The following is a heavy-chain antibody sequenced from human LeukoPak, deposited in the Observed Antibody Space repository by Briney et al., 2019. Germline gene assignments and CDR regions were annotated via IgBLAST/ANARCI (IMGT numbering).Heavy chain of an antibody. J-gene: IGHJ4*02. D-gene: IGHD6-19*01. Sequence: GGSLRLSCAASGFTVSSSFMNWVRQAPGKGLEWVSTIYNNDNTNYADSVKGRFTISRDSSTNTLYLQMNSLRAEDTAVYFCARASQWLAFDYWGQGTPVTVSS. V-gene: IGHV3-66*01. CDR1: GFTVSSSF. CDR2: IYNNDNT. CDR3: ARASQWLAFDY.